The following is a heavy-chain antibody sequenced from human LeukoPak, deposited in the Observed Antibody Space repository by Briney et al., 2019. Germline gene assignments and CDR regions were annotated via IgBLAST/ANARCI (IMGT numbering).Heavy chain of an antibody. V-gene: IGHV4-39*07. CDR2: IYYSGST. D-gene: IGHD2-2*01. Sequence: SETLSLTCTVSGGSISSSSYYWGWIRQPPGKGLEWIGCIYYSGSTYYNPSLKSRVTISVDTSKNQFSLKLSSVTAADTAVYYCARDDKDCSSTSCYAAIPPYNWFDPWGQGTLVTVSS. CDR1: GGSISSSSYY. J-gene: IGHJ5*02. CDR3: ARDDKDCSSTSCYAAIPPYNWFDP.